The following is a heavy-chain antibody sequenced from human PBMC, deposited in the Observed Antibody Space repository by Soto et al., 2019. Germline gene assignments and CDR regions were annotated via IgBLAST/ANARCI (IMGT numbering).Heavy chain of an antibody. J-gene: IGHJ3*02. V-gene: IGHV1-69*13. CDR3: ARKGRTYDLDAFDI. CDR1: GGTLSDYA. CDR2: IIPIFGSA. Sequence: ASVKVACKASGGTLSDYAFSWVRQAPGQGLEWMGGIIPIFGSANYAQKLQGRVTITADESTKTAYMELSSLRSEDTAVYYCARKGRTYDLDAFDIWGQGTMVTVSS. D-gene: IGHD3-3*01.